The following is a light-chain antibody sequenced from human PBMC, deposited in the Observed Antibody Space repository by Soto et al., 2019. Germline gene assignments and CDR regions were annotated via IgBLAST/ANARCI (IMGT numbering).Light chain of an antibody. J-gene: IGKJ1*01. CDR2: SAS. CDR1: QSVSGSY. CDR3: QQYGAVKT. V-gene: IGKV3-20*01. Sequence: EIVLTQSPGTLSLSPGERATLSCRASQSVSGSYLAWYQQKPGQAPRLLIYSASSRATGIPDRFSGSGSVTDFTLTISRLEPEDFAVYYCQQYGAVKTFGQGTKVEIK.